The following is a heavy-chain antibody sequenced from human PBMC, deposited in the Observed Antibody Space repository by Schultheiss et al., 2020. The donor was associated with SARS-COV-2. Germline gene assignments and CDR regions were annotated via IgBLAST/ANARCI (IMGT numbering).Heavy chain of an antibody. CDR3: ARQRLVARRTYYYYMDV. D-gene: IGHD2-15*01. CDR2: IYTSGST. J-gene: IGHJ6*03. V-gene: IGHV4-61*02. CDR1: GGSISSGGYY. Sequence: SQTLSLTCTVSGGSISSGGYYWGWIRQPPGKGLEWIGSIYTSGSTNYNPSLKSRVTISVDTSKNQFSLKLSSVTAADTAVYYCARQRLVARRTYYYYMDVWGKGTTVTVSS.